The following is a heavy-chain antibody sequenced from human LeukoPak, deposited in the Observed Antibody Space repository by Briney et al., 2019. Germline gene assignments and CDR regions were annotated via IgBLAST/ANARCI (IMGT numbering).Heavy chain of an antibody. J-gene: IGHJ4*02. CDR1: GFTFSSYS. Sequence: GGSLRLSCAASGFTFSSYSMNWVRQAPGKGLEWVSSISSSSYIYYADSVKGRFTISRDNSKNTLYLQMNSLRAEDTAVYYCAKVRGGDGPQLRSGYDYWGQGTLVTVSS. CDR2: ISSSSYI. D-gene: IGHD1-1*01. CDR3: AKVRGGDGPQLRSGYDY. V-gene: IGHV3-21*01.